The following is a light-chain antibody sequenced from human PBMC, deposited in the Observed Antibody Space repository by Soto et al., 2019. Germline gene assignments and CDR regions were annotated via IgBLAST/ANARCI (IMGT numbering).Light chain of an antibody. CDR2: AAS. CDR1: QGISSY. V-gene: IGKV1-9*01. J-gene: IGKJ5*01. CDR3: QQLNSYSIT. Sequence: DIQLTQSPSFLSASVGDRVTITCRASQGISSYLAWYQQKPGKAPKLLIYAASTLRSGVPSRFSGSGSGTEFTLTISSLQPEDFATYYCQQLNSYSITFGQGTRLEIK.